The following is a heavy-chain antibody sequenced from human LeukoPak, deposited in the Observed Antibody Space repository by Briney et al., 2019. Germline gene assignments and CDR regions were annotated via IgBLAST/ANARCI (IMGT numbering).Heavy chain of an antibody. V-gene: IGHV3-64*01. D-gene: IGHD2-2*01. Sequence: GGSLRLFCAASGFTFSSYAMHWVRQAPGKGLEYVSAISSNGGSTYYANSVKGRFTISRDNSKNTLYLQMGSLRAEDMAVYYCARSVVVPAAPRVGAFDIWGQGTMVTVSS. CDR2: ISSNGGST. J-gene: IGHJ3*02. CDR3: ARSVVVPAAPRVGAFDI. CDR1: GFTFSSYA.